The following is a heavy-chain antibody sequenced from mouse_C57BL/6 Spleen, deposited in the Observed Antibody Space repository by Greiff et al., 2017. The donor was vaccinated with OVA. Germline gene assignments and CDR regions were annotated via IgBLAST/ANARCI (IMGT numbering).Heavy chain of an antibody. Sequence: ESGGDLVKPGGSLKLSCAASGFTFSSYGMSWVRQTPDKRLEWVATISSGGSYTYYPDSVKGRFTISRDNAKNTLYLQMSSLKSEDTAMYYCARHEGSAWFAYWGQGTLVTVSA. J-gene: IGHJ3*01. CDR2: ISSGGSYT. V-gene: IGHV5-6*01. CDR3: ARHEGSAWFAY. CDR1: GFTFSSYG.